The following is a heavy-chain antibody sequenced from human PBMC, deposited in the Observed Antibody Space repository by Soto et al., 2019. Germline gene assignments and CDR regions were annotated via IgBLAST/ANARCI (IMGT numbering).Heavy chain of an antibody. CDR1: GGSISGDYY. D-gene: IGHD3-22*01. CDR2: VYHTGST. J-gene: IGHJ5*01. V-gene: IGHV4-30-4*01. Sequence: SETLSLTCTVSGGSISGDYYWNWIRQAPGKGLEWIGYVYHTGSTYHNPSLKSRGSISVDTSNNQFSLKLSSVTAADTAVYFCAREPYDITGNRIDSGGQGIPVTVSS. CDR3: AREPYDITGNRIDS.